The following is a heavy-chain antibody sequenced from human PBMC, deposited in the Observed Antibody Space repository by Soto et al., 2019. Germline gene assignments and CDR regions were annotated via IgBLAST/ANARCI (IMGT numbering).Heavy chain of an antibody. Sequence: PSETLSLTCAVSCGSISSGGYSWSWIRQPPGKGLEWIGYIYHSGSTYYNPSLKSRVTISVDTSKNQFSLKLSSVTAADTAVYYCGTPRADSSGPWGQGTLVTVSS. V-gene: IGHV4-30-2*01. J-gene: IGHJ5*02. CDR2: IYHSGST. D-gene: IGHD3-22*01. CDR3: GTPRADSSGP. CDR1: CGSISSGGYS.